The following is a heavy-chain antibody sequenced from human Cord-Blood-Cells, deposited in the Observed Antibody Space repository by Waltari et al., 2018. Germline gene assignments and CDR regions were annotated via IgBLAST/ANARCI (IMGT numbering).Heavy chain of an antibody. J-gene: IGHJ6*02. CDR3: ARCRTVADYYGMDV. Sequence: QVQLVQSGAEVKKPGASVKVSCKASGYTFTSYAMHWVRQAPGQRLEWMGWINAGNGNTKYSQKFQGRVTITRDTSASTAYMELSSLGSEDTAVYYCARCRTVADYYGMDVWGQGTTVTVSS. D-gene: IGHD4-4*01. CDR2: INAGNGNT. V-gene: IGHV1-3*01. CDR1: GYTFTSYA.